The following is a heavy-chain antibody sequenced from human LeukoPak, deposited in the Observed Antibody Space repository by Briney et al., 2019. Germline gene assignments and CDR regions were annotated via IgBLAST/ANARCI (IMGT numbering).Heavy chain of an antibody. Sequence: PGGSLRLSCAASGFTFSTFSRSWMSWVRQAPGKGLEWVAFIRYDGSNKDYADSVKGRFIISRDNSKNTLYLQMNSLRAEDTAVYFCAKDRYYGSGRYYDYWGQGTLVTVPS. CDR3: AKDRYYGSGRYYDY. D-gene: IGHD3-10*01. V-gene: IGHV3-30*02. J-gene: IGHJ4*02. CDR2: IRYDGSNK. CDR1: GFTFSTFSRSW.